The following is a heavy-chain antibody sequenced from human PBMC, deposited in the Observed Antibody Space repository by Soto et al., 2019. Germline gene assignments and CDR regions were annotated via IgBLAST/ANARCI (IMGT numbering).Heavy chain of an antibody. CDR2: INPTGGSP. Sequence: ASVKVSCKASGYTFTSYYMHWVRQAPGQGLEWMGIINPTGGSPTYAQKFQGRVTMTRDKSTNTVYMELSSLRYEDTAVYYCASGYTYGPFDFWGQGTLVTVSS. J-gene: IGHJ4*02. CDR1: GYTFTSYY. V-gene: IGHV1-46*01. D-gene: IGHD5-18*01. CDR3: ASGYTYGPFDF.